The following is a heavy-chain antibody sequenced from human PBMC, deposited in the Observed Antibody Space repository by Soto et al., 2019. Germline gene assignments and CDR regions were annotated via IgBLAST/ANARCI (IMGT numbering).Heavy chain of an antibody. CDR2: IFSNDEK. CDR3: ASTYSTSWYWFDP. D-gene: IGHD6-13*01. Sequence: QVTVKESGPVLVKPTETLTLTCTVSGFSLSNAGLDVSWIRQPPGKALEWLAHIFSNDEKSYSTSLKSRLTISKDTSKSQVVLTMTNMDPVDTATYYCASTYSTSWYWFDPWGQGTLVTASS. J-gene: IGHJ5*02. V-gene: IGHV2-26*04. CDR1: GFSLSNAGLD.